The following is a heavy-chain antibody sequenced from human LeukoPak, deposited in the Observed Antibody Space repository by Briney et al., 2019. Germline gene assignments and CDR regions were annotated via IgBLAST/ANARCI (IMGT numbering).Heavy chain of an antibody. V-gene: IGHV3-48*04. CDR3: ARGKRVVPAADYYYMDV. D-gene: IGHD2-2*01. CDR2: ISSSSSTI. CDR1: GFTFSSYS. Sequence: PGGSLRLSCAASGFTFSSYSMNWVRQAPGKGLEWVSYISSSSSTIYYADSVKGRFTISRDNAKNSLYLQMNSLRAEDTAVYYCARGKRVVPAADYYYMDVWGKGTTVTVSS. J-gene: IGHJ6*03.